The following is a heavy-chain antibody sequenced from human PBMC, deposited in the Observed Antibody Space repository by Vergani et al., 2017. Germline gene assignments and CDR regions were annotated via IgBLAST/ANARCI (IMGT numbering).Heavy chain of an antibody. Sequence: QVPLQESGPGLVKPSGTLSPPCTVFGYSISSGYYWGWFRQPPGKGLEWLGSIYHSGSTDYNPPLKSRLTISVDTSKNQSSLKRSSVTAADTAVYYGARDLGGYVWASYEAWCDPWGQGTL. J-gene: IGHJ5*02. CDR2: IYHSGST. D-gene: IGHD3-16*01. CDR3: ARDLGGYVWASYEAWCDP. CDR1: GYSISSGYY. V-gene: IGHV4-38-2*02.